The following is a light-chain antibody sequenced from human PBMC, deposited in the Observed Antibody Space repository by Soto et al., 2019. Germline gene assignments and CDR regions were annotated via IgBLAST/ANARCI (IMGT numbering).Light chain of an antibody. V-gene: IGKV3-15*01. CDR2: GAS. J-gene: IGKJ1*01. CDR1: QSISSN. Sequence: IGLTQSPATLSVSPGESATLSCRASQSISSNLAWYQQKPGQSPRLLIYGASSRATGVPVRFSGSGSGVAFTLTISGLQSEDFAVYYCQQYGSSLRPFGQGTKVDIK. CDR3: QQYGSSLRP.